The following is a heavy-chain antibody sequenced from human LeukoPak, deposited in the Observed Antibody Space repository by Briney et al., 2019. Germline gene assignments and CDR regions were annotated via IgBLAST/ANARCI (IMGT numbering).Heavy chain of an antibody. CDR2: IRYDGSNK. V-gene: IGHV3-30*02. D-gene: IGHD3-9*01. Sequence: GGSLRLSCAASGFTFSSYGMHWVRQAPGKGLEWVAFIRYDGSNKYYADSVKGRFTISRDNSKNTLYLQMNSLRAEDTAVYYCAKDNDILTGYYNLFDYWGQGTLVTVS. CDR1: GFTFSSYG. J-gene: IGHJ4*02. CDR3: AKDNDILTGYYNLFDY.